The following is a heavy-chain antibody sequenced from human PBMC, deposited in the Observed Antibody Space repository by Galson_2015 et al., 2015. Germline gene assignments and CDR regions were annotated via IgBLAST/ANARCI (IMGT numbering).Heavy chain of an antibody. J-gene: IGHJ4*02. V-gene: IGHV4-30-2*01. CDR3: ARDYYDSSGHYYGFDY. CDR2: IYHTGSI. D-gene: IGHD3-22*01. CDR1: GGSISSGGYS. Sequence: TLSLTCAVSGGSISSGGYSWSWIRQTPGKGLEWIGYIYHTGSIYQNPSLKSRVTISIDRTKNQFSLKLSSVTAADTAVYYCARDYYDSSGHYYGFDYWGQGTLVTVSS.